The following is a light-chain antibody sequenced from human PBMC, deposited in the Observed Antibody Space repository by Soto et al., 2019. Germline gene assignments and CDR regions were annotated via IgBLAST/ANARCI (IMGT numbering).Light chain of an antibody. CDR1: QSIRND. J-gene: IGKJ2*01. CDR2: AAS. V-gene: IGKV1-6*01. Sequence: AIQMTQSPSSLSASVGDRVTITCRASQSIRNDLGWYQQKPGKAPKLLIYAASSLQRGVPSRFSGSVSGTDFTLTISSLQPEDFATYYCLQDYNYPYTFGQGTKLEIK. CDR3: LQDYNYPYT.